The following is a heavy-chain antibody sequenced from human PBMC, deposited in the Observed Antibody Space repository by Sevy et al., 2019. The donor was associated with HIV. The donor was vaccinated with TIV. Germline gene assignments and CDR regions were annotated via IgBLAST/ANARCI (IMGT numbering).Heavy chain of an antibody. V-gene: IGHV4-30-4*01. D-gene: IGHD4-4*01. Sequence: SETLSLTCTVSGGSISSGDYYWSWIRQPPGKGLEWIGYIYYSGSTYYNPSLKSRVTISVDTSKNQFSLKLSSVTAADTAVYDCARASDYSISYPFDYWGQGTLVTVSS. CDR1: GGSISSGDYY. CDR2: IYYSGST. CDR3: ARASDYSISYPFDY. J-gene: IGHJ4*02.